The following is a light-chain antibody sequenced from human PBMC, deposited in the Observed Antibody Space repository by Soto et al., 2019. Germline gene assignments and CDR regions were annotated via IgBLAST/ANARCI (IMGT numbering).Light chain of an antibody. Sequence: QSVLTQPPSASGTPGQRVTISCSGSSSNIESNYVYWYQQLPGSAPKLLIYRNDQRPSGVPDRFSGSKSGTSASLAISGLRSKDEADYYCAAWDDSLSALVFGGGTKVTVL. CDR1: SSNIESNY. CDR3: AAWDDSLSALV. V-gene: IGLV1-47*01. J-gene: IGLJ3*02. CDR2: RND.